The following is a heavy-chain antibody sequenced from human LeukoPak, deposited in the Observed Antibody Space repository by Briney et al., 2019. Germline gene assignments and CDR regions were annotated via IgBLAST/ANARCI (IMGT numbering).Heavy chain of an antibody. CDR3: AKSLSVAASVDY. Sequence: GRSLRLSCAASGFTFDDYAMHWVRQAPGKGLEWVSGISWNSGSLGYADSVKGRFTISRDNAKNSLYLQMNSLRAEDTALYYCAKSLSVAASVDYWGQGTLVTVSS. CDR1: GFTFDDYA. J-gene: IGHJ4*02. D-gene: IGHD6-19*01. V-gene: IGHV3-9*01. CDR2: ISWNSGSL.